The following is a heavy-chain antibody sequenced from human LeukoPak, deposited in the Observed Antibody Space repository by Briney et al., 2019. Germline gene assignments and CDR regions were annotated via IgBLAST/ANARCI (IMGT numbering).Heavy chain of an antibody. Sequence: GGSLRLSCAASGFTFSSYAMSWVRQAPGKGLEWVSSISGSGYSTYYADSVKGRFTISRDNSKNTPYLQMNSLRAEDTAVYYCVPRKEWSCYMDVWGKGTTVTVSS. V-gene: IGHV3-23*01. D-gene: IGHD3-3*01. CDR1: GFTFSSYA. J-gene: IGHJ6*03. CDR3: VPRKEWSCYMDV. CDR2: ISGSGYST.